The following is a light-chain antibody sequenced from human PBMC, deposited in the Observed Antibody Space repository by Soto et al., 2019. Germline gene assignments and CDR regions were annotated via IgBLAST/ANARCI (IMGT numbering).Light chain of an antibody. CDR1: QSVSSN. CDR3: QPYNNLLGT. CDR2: GAS. Sequence: EIVMTQSPATLSVSPGERATLSCRASQSVSSNLAWYQQKPGQAPRLLIYGASTRATGIPARFSGSGSGTEFTLTISSLQSEDFAVYYCQPYNNLLGTFGQGTKVEIK. V-gene: IGKV3-15*01. J-gene: IGKJ1*01.